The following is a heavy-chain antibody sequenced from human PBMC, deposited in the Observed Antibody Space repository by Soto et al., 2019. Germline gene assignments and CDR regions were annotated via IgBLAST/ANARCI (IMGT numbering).Heavy chain of an antibody. CDR3: AKTLLSTSWYGLHDY. Sequence: GGSLRVSWAASEFTFSSYAMSWGRQAPGKGLEWVSTISGSGGRTYSADSVKGRFTISRDNSRNKLHLKMNSLRVEDTALYYCAKTLLSTSWYGLHDYVSQGTLATVS. D-gene: IGHD6-13*01. CDR1: EFTFSSYA. CDR2: ISGSGGRT. J-gene: IGHJ4*02. V-gene: IGHV3-23*01.